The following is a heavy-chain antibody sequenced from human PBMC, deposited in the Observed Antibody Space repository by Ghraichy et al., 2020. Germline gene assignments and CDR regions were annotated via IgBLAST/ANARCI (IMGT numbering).Heavy chain of an antibody. V-gene: IGHV3-23*01. D-gene: IGHD6-19*01. CDR3: AKALQPWLHSYYFDY. Sequence: GEPLNISCAASGFIFSDYAMNWVRQAPGKEPEWVSLISDSGASTYYADSVKGRFSISRDNSKNIVYLQMNSLRAEDTAIYYCAKALQPWLHSYYFDYWGQGILVTVSS. J-gene: IGHJ4*02. CDR2: ISDSGAST. CDR1: GFIFSDYA.